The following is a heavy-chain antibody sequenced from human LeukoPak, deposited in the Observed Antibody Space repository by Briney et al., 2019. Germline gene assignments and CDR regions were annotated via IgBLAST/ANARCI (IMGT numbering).Heavy chain of an antibody. J-gene: IGHJ4*02. CDR2: INHSGST. Sequence: SETLSLTCTVSGGSISSGGYYWSWIRQPPGKGLEWIGEINHSGSTNYNPSLKSRVTISVDTSQNQFSLKLSSVTAADTAVYYCAREGYGEQDFDYWGQGTLVTVSS. CDR1: GGSISSGGYY. V-gene: IGHV4-30-4*08. CDR3: AREGYGEQDFDY. D-gene: IGHD4-17*01.